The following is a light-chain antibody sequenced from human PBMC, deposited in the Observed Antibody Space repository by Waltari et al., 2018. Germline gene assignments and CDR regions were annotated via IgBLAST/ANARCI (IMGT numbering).Light chain of an antibody. CDR2: KAS. CDR1: QSISSW. Sequence: DIQMTQSPSTLSASVGDRVTIPCRASQSISSWLAWYPQKPGKAPKLLIYKASSLESGVPSRFSGSGSGTEFTLTISSLQPDDFATYYCQQYNSYSGTFGQGTKVEIK. J-gene: IGKJ1*01. CDR3: QQYNSYSGT. V-gene: IGKV1-5*03.